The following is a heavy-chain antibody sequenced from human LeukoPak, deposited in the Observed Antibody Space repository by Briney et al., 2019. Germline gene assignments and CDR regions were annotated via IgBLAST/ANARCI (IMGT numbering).Heavy chain of an antibody. Sequence: PSETLSLTCAVSGGSISSSNWWSWVRQPPGKGLEWIGEIYHSGSTNYNPSLKSRVTISVDKSKNQFSLKLSSVTAADTAVYYCAKNLGNILGASTGDYWGQGTLVAVSS. D-gene: IGHD1-26*01. CDR1: GGSISSSNW. V-gene: IGHV4-4*02. CDR3: AKNLGNILGASTGDY. J-gene: IGHJ4*02. CDR2: IYHSGST.